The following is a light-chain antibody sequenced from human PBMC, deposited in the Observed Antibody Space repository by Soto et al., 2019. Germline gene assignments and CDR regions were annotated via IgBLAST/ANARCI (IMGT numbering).Light chain of an antibody. Sequence: EVVMTQSPATLSVSPGNTVTLSCRANQTITSNLAWYQQKPGQAPRLLIYDASSRPTDIPARFSGSGSGTDFTLTISSLEPEDFALYYCQQRSNWPITFGQGTRLEIK. CDR3: QQRSNWPIT. J-gene: IGKJ5*01. CDR1: QTITSN. V-gene: IGKV3-11*01. CDR2: DAS.